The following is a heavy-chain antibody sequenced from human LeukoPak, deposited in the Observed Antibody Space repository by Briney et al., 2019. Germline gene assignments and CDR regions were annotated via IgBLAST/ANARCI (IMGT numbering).Heavy chain of an antibody. J-gene: IGHJ5*02. Sequence: ASVKVSCKASGYTFTGYYMHWVRQAPGQGLEWMGWINPNSGGTNYAQKFQGRVTMTRDTSISTAYMELSRLRSDDTAVYYCAREDYYGSSGYYPNWFDPWGQGTLVTVSS. CDR2: INPNSGGT. CDR3: AREDYYGSSGYYPNWFDP. D-gene: IGHD3-22*01. CDR1: GYTFTGYY. V-gene: IGHV1-2*02.